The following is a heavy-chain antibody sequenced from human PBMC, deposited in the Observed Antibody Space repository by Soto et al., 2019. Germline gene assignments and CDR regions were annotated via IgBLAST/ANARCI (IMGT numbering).Heavy chain of an antibody. D-gene: IGHD5-18*01. CDR2: ISWNSGSI. Sequence: EVQLVESGGGLVQPGRSLRLSCAASGFTFDDYAMHWVRQAPGKGLEWVSGISWNSGSIGYADSVKGRFTISRDNAKNSLYLQMNSLRAEDTALYYCARVGRAAMVIIPTYYYGMDVWGQGTTVTVSS. V-gene: IGHV3-9*01. J-gene: IGHJ6*02. CDR1: GFTFDDYA. CDR3: ARVGRAAMVIIPTYYYGMDV.